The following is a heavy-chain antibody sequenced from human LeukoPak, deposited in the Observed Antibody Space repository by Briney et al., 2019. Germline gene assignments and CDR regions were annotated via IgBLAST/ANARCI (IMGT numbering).Heavy chain of an antibody. CDR2: INHSGST. CDR3: ARGGFSYDPRPLPYYFDY. V-gene: IGHV4-34*01. Sequence: SETLSLTCAVYGGSFSGYYWSWIRQPPGKGLEWIGEINHSGSTNYNPSLKSRVTISVDTSKNQFSLKLSSVTAADTAVYYCARGGFSYDPRPLPYYFDYWGQGTLVTVSS. CDR1: GGSFSGYY. J-gene: IGHJ4*02. D-gene: IGHD5-18*01.